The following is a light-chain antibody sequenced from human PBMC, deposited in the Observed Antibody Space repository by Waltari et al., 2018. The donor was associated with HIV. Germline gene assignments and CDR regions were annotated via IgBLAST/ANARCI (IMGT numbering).Light chain of an antibody. CDR2: RNN. CDR3: ATRDGSLKV. J-gene: IGLJ3*02. Sequence: SGTPGQGVTISCVGDSSNIGSNYVYWYQQLPGTAPKVLIYRNNQRPSGVPDRFSGSKSGASASLTISGLRSADEAVYFCATRDGSLKVFGGGTKLTVL. V-gene: IGLV1-47*01. CDR1: SSNIGSNY.